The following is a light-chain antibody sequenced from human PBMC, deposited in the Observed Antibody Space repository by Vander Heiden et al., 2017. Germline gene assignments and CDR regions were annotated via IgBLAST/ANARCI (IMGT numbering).Light chain of an antibody. J-gene: IGLJ1*01. Sequence: QSALTHPASVSGSPGQSITISCTGTSRDVGIYNSVSWYQQHPGKAPKLMIYDDTSRPSGVSNRFYGSKSGNTASLSISGLQAEDEADYYCMSFIGGNSYVFGPGTKVTVL. CDR2: DDT. CDR1: SRDVGIYNS. V-gene: IGLV2-14*03. CDR3: MSFIGGNSYV.